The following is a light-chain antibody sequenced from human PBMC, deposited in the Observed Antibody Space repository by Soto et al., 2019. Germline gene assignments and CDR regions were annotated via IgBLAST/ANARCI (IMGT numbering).Light chain of an antibody. J-gene: IGKJ5*01. CDR3: QQRSNWPIT. Sequence: EIVLRQSPATLSLSPGERATLSCRTSQSVSSYFAWYQQKPGRAPRLLIYDASNRATGTPARFIGSGSGTDFTLTISSLEPEDFAVYYCQQRSNWPITFGQGTRLEVK. V-gene: IGKV3-11*01. CDR2: DAS. CDR1: QSVSSY.